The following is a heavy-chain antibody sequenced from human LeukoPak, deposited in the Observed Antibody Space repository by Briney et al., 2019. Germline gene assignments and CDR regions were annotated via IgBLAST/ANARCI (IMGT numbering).Heavy chain of an antibody. CDR2: ISSSSYI. CDR1: GFTFSSYS. Sequence: KPGGSLRLSCAASGFTFSSYSMNWVRQAPGKGLEWVSSISSSSYIYYADSVKGRFTISRDNAKNSLYLQMNSLRAEDTAVYYCASQPYYYDSSGTDYWGQGTLVTVSS. D-gene: IGHD3-22*01. J-gene: IGHJ4*02. V-gene: IGHV3-21*01. CDR3: ASQPYYYDSSGTDY.